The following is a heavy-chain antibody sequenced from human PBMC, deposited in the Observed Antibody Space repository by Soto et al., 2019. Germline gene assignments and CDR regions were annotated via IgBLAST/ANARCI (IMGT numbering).Heavy chain of an antibody. CDR3: ARRTGITIFGVVNIAFDI. D-gene: IGHD3-3*01. Sequence: SETLSLTCTVSGGSISSSSYYWGWIRQPPGKGLEWIGSIYYSGSTYYNPSLKSRVTISVDTSKNQFSLKLSSVTAADTAVYYCARRTGITIFGVVNIAFDIWGQGTMVTVSS. CDR2: IYYSGST. CDR1: GGSISSSSYY. V-gene: IGHV4-39*01. J-gene: IGHJ3*02.